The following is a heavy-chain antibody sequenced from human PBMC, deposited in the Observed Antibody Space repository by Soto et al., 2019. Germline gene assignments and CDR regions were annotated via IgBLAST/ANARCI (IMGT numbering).Heavy chain of an antibody. Sequence: ASVKVSCKASGYTFTSYGISWVQQAPGQGLEWMGWISAYNGNTNYAQKLQGRVTMTTDTSTSTAYMELRSLRSDDTAVYYCARDPYYYDSSGYLIHDAFDIWGQGTMVTVSS. CDR2: ISAYNGNT. D-gene: IGHD3-22*01. J-gene: IGHJ3*02. CDR3: ARDPYYYDSSGYLIHDAFDI. V-gene: IGHV1-18*01. CDR1: GYTFTSYG.